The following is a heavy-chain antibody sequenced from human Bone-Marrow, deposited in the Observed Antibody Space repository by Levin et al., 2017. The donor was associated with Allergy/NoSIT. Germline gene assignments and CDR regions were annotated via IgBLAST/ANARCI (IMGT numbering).Heavy chain of an antibody. V-gene: IGHV1-69*02. Sequence: EASVKVSCEVSGGTFSAYNFIWLRQAPGQGPEWIGTIMSVAPIATYAQKFQDRVKITADKSTSTAYMELKRLRSEDTAMYYCARGGVKGGYDYVMDFWGQGTLVTVSS. CDR3: ARGGVKGGYDYVMDF. CDR1: GGTFSAYN. D-gene: IGHD5-12*01. J-gene: IGHJ4*02. CDR2: IMSVAPIA.